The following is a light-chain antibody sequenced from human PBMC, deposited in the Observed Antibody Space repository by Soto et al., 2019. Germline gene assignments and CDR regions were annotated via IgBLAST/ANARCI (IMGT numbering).Light chain of an antibody. J-gene: IGKJ5*01. V-gene: IGKV1-33*01. CDR2: DAS. Sequence: DIQMTQSPSALSASVGDRVTMTRQASQDISEVLNWYQQPPGKAPKVXIYDASKLHTGVPSRFSGRGSGKDCTFTISSLQPDDSGTDDCQQFYDLPITFGLGTRLEIK. CDR1: QDISEV. CDR3: QQFYDLPIT.